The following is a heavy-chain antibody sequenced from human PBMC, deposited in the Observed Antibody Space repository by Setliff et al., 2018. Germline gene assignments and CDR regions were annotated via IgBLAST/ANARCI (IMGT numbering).Heavy chain of an antibody. CDR2: IYTGGST. D-gene: IGHD3-3*01. CDR3: ARGRGLEWLPESWFDP. J-gene: IGHJ5*01. V-gene: IGHV4-61*02. Sequence: SETLSLTCSVSGDSINSGTYYWSWFRQSAGKGLEWIGRIYTGGSTNYNPSLKSRVTISLDTSKNHFSLTLTSVTAADTAVYYCARGRGLEWLPESWFDPWGQGTMVTVSS. CDR1: GDSINSGTYY.